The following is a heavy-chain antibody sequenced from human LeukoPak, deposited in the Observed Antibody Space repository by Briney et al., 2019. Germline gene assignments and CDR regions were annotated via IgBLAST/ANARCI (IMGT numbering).Heavy chain of an antibody. CDR1: GFTFSSYG. CDR3: GRDGTVTRDDYFNY. V-gene: IGHV3-33*01. CDR2: IWYDGSNK. Sequence: QTGGSLRLSCAASGFTFSSYGMHWVRQAPGKGLEWVAVIWYDGSNKYYADSVKGRFTISRDNSKNTLYLQMNSLRAEDTAVYYWGRDGTVTRDDYFNYGGREPW. J-gene: IGHJ4*02. D-gene: IGHD4-17*01.